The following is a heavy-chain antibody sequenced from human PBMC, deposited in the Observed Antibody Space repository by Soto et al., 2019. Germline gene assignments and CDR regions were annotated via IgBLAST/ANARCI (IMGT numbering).Heavy chain of an antibody. V-gene: IGHV1-18*01. CDR3: AIGMTTYYCNYWIV. D-gene: IGHD4-17*01. J-gene: IGHJ6*03. CDR2: ISAYNGNT. CDR1: GYTFTSYG. Sequence: ASVKVSCKASGYTFTSYGISWVRQAPGQGLEWMGWISAYNGNTNYAQKLQGRVTMTTDTSTSTAYMELRSLRSDDTAVYYCAIGMTTYYCNYWIVWGKGTTVAVSS.